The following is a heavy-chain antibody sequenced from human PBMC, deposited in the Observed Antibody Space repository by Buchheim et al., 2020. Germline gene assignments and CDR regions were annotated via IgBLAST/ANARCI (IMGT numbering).Heavy chain of an antibody. CDR1: GFTFSTQW. V-gene: IGHV3-7*01. CDR2: IKEDGSER. Sequence: EVQLVESGGDLVQPGGSLRLSCAASGFTFSTQWMSWVRQAPGKGLEWVANIKEDGSERNYVDSVKGRFTISRDNAKNSLYLQMNILRAEDMAVYYCAFGGTGVFEFWGQGTL. J-gene: IGHJ4*02. D-gene: IGHD3-16*01. CDR3: AFGGTGVFEF.